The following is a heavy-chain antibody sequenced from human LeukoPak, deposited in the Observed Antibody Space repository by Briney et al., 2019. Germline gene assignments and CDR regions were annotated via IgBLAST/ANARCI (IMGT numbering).Heavy chain of an antibody. CDR1: GFTFSSYW. CDR3: ASQENYYYYYYMDV. Sequence: GGSLRLSCAASGFTFSSYWVSWVRQAPGKGLEWVANIKKDGSEKFYVDSVKGRFTISRDNAKNSLYLQMNSLRAEDTAVYYCASQENYYYYYYMDVWGKGTTVTVSS. CDR2: IKKDGSEK. V-gene: IGHV3-7*01. J-gene: IGHJ6*03.